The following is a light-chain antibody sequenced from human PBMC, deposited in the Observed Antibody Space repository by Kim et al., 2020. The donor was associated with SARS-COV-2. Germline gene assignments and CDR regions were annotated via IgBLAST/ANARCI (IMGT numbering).Light chain of an antibody. V-gene: IGLV2-11*01. CDR3: CSYAGSYTRV. CDR2: DVS. Sequence: GQSVTISCTGPSSNVGSYNSVSWYQQHPGKAPKLIIYDVSKRPSGVPDRFSGSKSGNTASLTISGLQAEDEADYSCCSYAGSYTRVFGGGTQLTVL. J-gene: IGLJ2*01. CDR1: SSNVGSYNS.